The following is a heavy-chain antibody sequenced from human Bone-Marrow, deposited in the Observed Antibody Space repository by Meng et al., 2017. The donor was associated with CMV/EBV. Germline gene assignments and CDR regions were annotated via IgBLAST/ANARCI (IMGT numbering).Heavy chain of an antibody. D-gene: IGHD2-2*01. V-gene: IGHV4-34*01. J-gene: IGHJ6*02. CDR2: INHSGST. CDR1: GGSFSGYY. CDR3: ARDPQTRYCSSTSCYPLNYYYGMDV. Sequence: SETLSLTCAVYGGSFSGYYWSWIRQPPGKGLEWIGEINHSGSTNYNPSLKSRVTISVDTSKNQFSLKLSSVTAADTAVYYCARDPQTRYCSSTSCYPLNYYYGMDVWGQGTTVTVSS.